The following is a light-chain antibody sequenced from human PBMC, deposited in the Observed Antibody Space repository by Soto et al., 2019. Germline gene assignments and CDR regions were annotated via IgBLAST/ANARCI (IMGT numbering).Light chain of an antibody. CDR1: QSVTNY. CDR3: QQSYRTPRT. V-gene: IGKV1-39*01. J-gene: IGKJ2*01. Sequence: DIQMTQSPSSLSASVGDRVTIICRASQSVTNYLNWYQQKPGKAPKLLIYAASTLQSGTPSRFSGSGSGTDSTLTISSLQPDDFATYYCQQSYRTPRTFGQGTKLEIK. CDR2: AAS.